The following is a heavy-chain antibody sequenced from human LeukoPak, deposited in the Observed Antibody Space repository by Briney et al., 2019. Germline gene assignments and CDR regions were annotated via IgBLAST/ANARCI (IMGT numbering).Heavy chain of an antibody. CDR1: GGSFSGYD. V-gene: IGHV4-34*01. D-gene: IGHD5-18*01. J-gene: IGHJ4*02. CDR2: INHSGST. Sequence: SETLSLTCAVYGGSFSGYDWSWIRQPPGKGREGIGEINHSGSTNYNPALKSRVTISVHTSKNQFSLKLSSVTAADTAVYYCARGCYSYGYYYFDYWGQGTLVTVSS. CDR3: ARGCYSYGYYYFDY.